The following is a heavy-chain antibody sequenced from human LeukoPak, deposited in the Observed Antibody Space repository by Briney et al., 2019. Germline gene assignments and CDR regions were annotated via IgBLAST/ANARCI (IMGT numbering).Heavy chain of an antibody. D-gene: IGHD3-22*01. V-gene: IGHV3-33*01. J-gene: IGHJ4*02. CDR3: ARAKGVSTGYRPTDY. CDR1: GFTFSSSG. Sequence: PGGSLRLSCAASGFTFSSSGMHWVRQAPGMGLEWVAVIWYDGSNRYYADPVKGRFTVSRDNSKNTLYLQMNSLRAEDTAVYYCARAKGVSTGYRPTDYWGQGTLVTVSS. CDR2: IWYDGSNR.